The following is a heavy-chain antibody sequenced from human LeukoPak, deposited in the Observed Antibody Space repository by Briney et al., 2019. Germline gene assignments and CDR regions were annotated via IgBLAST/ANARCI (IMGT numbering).Heavy chain of an antibody. CDR2: INAGNGNT. CDR1: GYTFTSYA. V-gene: IGHV1-3*01. CDR3: ARDFCSGGSCYRYFQH. D-gene: IGHD2-15*01. J-gene: IGHJ1*01. Sequence: AASVKVSCKASGYTFTSYAMHWVRPAPGQRLEWMGWINAGNGNTKYSQKFQGRVTITRDTSASTAYMELSSLRSEDTAVYYCARDFCSGGSCYRYFQHWGQGTLVTVSS.